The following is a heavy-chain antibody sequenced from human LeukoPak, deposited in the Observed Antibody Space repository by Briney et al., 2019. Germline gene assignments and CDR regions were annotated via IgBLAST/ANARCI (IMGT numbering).Heavy chain of an antibody. V-gene: IGHV1-2*02. Sequence: GASVKVSCKASGYTFTGYYMHWVRQAPGQGLEWMGWINPNSGGTNYAQKFQGRVTMTRDTSISTAYMELSRLRSDDTAVYYCARGCLLRYVDWKFDYWGQGTLGTVSS. J-gene: IGHJ4*02. CDR1: GYTFTGYY. D-gene: IGHD3-9*01. CDR2: INPNSGGT. CDR3: ARGCLLRYVDWKFDY.